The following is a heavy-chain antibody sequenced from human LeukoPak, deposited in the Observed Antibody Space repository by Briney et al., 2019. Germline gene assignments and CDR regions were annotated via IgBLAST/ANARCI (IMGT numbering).Heavy chain of an antibody. J-gene: IGHJ3*01. Sequence: SETLSLTCTVSGGSISSSTYYWGWIRQPPGKGLEWIGSIYYTGSTYYNPSLKSRVTISVNTSKNQFSLKLSSVTAADTAVYYCARRGDLGRAFDVWGQGTMVTVSS. CDR2: IYYTGST. V-gene: IGHV4-39*01. D-gene: IGHD2-21*02. CDR1: GGSISSSTYY. CDR3: ARRGDLGRAFDV.